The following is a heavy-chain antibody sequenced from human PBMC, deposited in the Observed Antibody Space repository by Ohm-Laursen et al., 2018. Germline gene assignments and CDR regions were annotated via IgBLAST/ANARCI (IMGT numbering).Heavy chain of an antibody. D-gene: IGHD6-13*01. CDR1: GFTFSRYA. Sequence: SLRLSCAASGFTFSRYAMSWVRQAPGKGLEWVSAISGSGGSTYYADSVKGRFTISRDNSKNTLYLQMNSLRAEDTAVYYCAKGSSSWYGEDYYYGMDVWGQGTTVTVSS. CDR2: ISGSGGST. V-gene: IGHV3-23*01. CDR3: AKGSSSWYGEDYYYGMDV. J-gene: IGHJ6*02.